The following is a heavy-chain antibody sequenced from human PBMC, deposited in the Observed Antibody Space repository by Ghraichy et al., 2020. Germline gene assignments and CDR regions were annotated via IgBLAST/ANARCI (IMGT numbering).Heavy chain of an antibody. CDR1: GGSITSGDYS. CDR3: ARAPYDDDGFYDDAFDF. CDR2: IYHSGNT. D-gene: IGHD3-22*01. Sequence: SETLSLTCAVSGGSITSGDYSWSWIRQPPGKGLEWIGYIYHSGNTYYNPSLKSRVTISADRSKNQISLKLSSVTAADTAVYYCARAPYDDDGFYDDAFDFWGQGTMVTVSS. J-gene: IGHJ3*01. V-gene: IGHV4-30-2*01.